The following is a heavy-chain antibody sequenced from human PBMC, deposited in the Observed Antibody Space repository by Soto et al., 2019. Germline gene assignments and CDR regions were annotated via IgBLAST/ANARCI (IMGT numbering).Heavy chain of an antibody. Sequence: EVQLLESGGGLVQPGGSLRLSCAASGFTFSSYAMSWVRQVPGKGLEWVSAISGTGYNTYYADSVKGRFTISRDNSKNTVYLQMNSLRADDAAVYYCATLRFCTRSSCYGREGGYWGDGALVTVAS. CDR2: ISGTGYNT. D-gene: IGHD2-2*01. V-gene: IGHV3-23*01. CDR3: ATLRFCTRSSCYGREGGY. CDR1: GFTFSSYA. J-gene: IGHJ4*01.